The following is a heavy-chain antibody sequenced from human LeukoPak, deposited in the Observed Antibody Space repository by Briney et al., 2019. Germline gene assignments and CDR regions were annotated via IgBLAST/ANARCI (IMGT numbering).Heavy chain of an antibody. CDR3: ARATRGWFGESYFDY. V-gene: IGHV4-61*02. Sequence: KTSETLSLTCTVSGGSISSGSYYWSWIRQPAGKGLEWIGRIYTSGSTNYNPSLKSRVTISVDTSKNQFSLKLSSVTAADTAVYYCARATRGWFGESYFDYWGQGTLVTVSS. J-gene: IGHJ4*02. D-gene: IGHD3-10*01. CDR2: IYTSGST. CDR1: GGSISSGSYY.